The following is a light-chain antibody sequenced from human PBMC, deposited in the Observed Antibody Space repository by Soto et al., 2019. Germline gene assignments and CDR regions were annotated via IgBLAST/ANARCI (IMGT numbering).Light chain of an antibody. Sequence: EIVLTQSPGFLSLSPGERATLSCRASQSVDSSFFAWYQQKPGQAPRLLIYGASKRATVIPDRFSGSGSGTDFTLTISRLEPEDFAVYSCQQYVSSVTFGQGTKVEIK. CDR1: QSVDSSF. J-gene: IGKJ1*01. CDR2: GAS. V-gene: IGKV3-20*01. CDR3: QQYVSSVT.